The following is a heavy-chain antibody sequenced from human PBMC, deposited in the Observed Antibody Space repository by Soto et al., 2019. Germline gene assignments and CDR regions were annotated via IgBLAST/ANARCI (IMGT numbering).Heavy chain of an antibody. Sequence: QVPLVQSGAEVKKPGSSVKVSCKASGGTFSSYAISWVRQAPGQGLEWLGGIIPIFGTANYAQKFQGRVTITADESTSTAYMELSSLRSEDTAVYYCARGAGRYCTNGVCSYLDYGGQGTLVTVSS. CDR3: ARGAGRYCTNGVCSYLDY. CDR2: IIPIFGTA. V-gene: IGHV1-69*01. CDR1: GGTFSSYA. D-gene: IGHD2-8*01. J-gene: IGHJ4*02.